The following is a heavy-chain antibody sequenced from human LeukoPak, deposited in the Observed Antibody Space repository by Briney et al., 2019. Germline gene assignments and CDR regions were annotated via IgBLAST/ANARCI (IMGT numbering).Heavy chain of an antibody. CDR3: ARSGVVNTFDY. J-gene: IGHJ4*02. CDR2: INPSGGST. Sequence: ASVKVSCKASGYTFTSYYMHWVRQAPGQGLEWMGIINPSGGSTSYAQKFQGRVTITRDMSTSTVYMELSSLRSEDTAVYYCARSGVVNTFDYWGQGTLVTVSS. V-gene: IGHV1-46*01. D-gene: IGHD3-3*01. CDR1: GYTFTSYY.